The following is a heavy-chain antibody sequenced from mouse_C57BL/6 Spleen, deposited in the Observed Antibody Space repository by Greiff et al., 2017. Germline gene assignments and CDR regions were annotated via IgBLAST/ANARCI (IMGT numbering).Heavy chain of an antibody. Sequence: EVKLVESGPGMVKPSQSLSLTCPVTGYSITSGYDWHWIRHFPGNKLEWMGYISYSGSTNYNPSLKSRISITHDTSKNHFFLKLNSVTTEDTATYYCAREGIYYGSSYSYWYFDVWGTGTTVTVSS. CDR2: ISYSGST. CDR1: GYSITSGYD. V-gene: IGHV3-1*01. D-gene: IGHD1-1*01. J-gene: IGHJ1*03. CDR3: AREGIYYGSSYSYWYFDV.